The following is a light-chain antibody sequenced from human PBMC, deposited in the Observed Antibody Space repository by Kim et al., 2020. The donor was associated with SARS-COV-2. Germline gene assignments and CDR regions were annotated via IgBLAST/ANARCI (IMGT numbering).Light chain of an antibody. CDR3: SSHTSSSTLV. J-gene: IGLJ2*01. CDR1: SSDVVGYNY. CDR2: DVS. V-gene: IGLV2-14*03. Sequence: GQSITISCTGTSSDVVGYNYVSWYQQHPGKAPKLMIYDVSNRPSGVSNRFSGSKSGNTASLTISGLQAEDEADYYCSSHTSSSTLVFGGGTQLTVL.